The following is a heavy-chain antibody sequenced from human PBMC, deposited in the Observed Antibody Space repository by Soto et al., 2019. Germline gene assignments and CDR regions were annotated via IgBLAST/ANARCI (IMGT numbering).Heavy chain of an antibody. V-gene: IGHV4-61*01. Sequence: QVQLQESGPGLVKPSETLSLTCTVSGGSVNSGSYYWSWIRQPPGKGLEWIGYIYYSGSTNYNPSLKSRVTISVDTSKNQFSLKLSSVTAADTAVYYCARDSGYSSSCFDYWGQGTLVTVSS. CDR2: IYYSGST. D-gene: IGHD6-13*01. J-gene: IGHJ4*02. CDR1: GGSVNSGSYY. CDR3: ARDSGYSSSCFDY.